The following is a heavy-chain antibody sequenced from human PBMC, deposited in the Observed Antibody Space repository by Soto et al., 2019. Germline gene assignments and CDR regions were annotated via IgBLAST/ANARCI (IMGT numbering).Heavy chain of an antibody. CDR2: TGATGRTT. CDR3: ATVHNTSRSFDY. CDR1: GFNFNIYA. D-gene: IGHD1-20*01. J-gene: IGHJ4*02. Sequence: LRLSCAASGFNFNIYAMTWVRQAPGKGLEWVSTTGATGRTTYYADSVKGRFTVSRDNSKNTLDLQMSNLRAEDTAVYYCATVHNTSRSFDYWGQGTLVTVSS. V-gene: IGHV3-23*01.